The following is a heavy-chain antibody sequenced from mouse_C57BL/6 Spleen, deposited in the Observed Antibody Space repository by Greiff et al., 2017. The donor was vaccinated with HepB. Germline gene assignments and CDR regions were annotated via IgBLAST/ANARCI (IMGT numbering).Heavy chain of an antibody. CDR2: INYDGSST. Sequence: EVMLVESEGGLVQPGSSMKLSCTASGFTFSDYYMAWVRQVPEKGLEWVANINYDGSSTYYLDSLKSRFIISRDNAKNILYLQMSSLKSEDTATYYCARDSSGAMDYWGQGTSVTVSS. J-gene: IGHJ4*01. D-gene: IGHD3-1*01. CDR1: GFTFSDYY. CDR3: ARDSSGAMDY. V-gene: IGHV5-16*01.